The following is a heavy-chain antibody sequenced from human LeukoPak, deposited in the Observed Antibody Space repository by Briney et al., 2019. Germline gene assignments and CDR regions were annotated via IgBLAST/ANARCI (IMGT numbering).Heavy chain of an antibody. D-gene: IGHD3-22*01. V-gene: IGHV1-8*01. CDR1: GYTFTSYD. CDR3: ATGGPYYYDSSGYFDY. J-gene: IGHJ4*02. CDR2: MNPNSGNT. Sequence: ASVKVSCKASGYTFTSYDINWVRQATGQGLEWMGWMNPNSGNTGYAQKFQGRVTMTEDTSTDTAYMELSSLRSEDTAVYYCATGGPYYYDSSGYFDYWGQGTLVTVSS.